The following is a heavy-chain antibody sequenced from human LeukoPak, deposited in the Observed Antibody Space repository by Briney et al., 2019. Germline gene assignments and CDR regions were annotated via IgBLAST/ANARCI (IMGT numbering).Heavy chain of an antibody. CDR2: IYPKSGGT. J-gene: IGHJ5*02. V-gene: IGHV1-2*02. Sequence: ASVTVSCKASGYTFADYYIHWVRQAPGQGLDWIGWIYPKSGGTNSAQKFQGRVTMTRDTSISTAYMELSRLKFDDTAVYYCARASTSGYRDWLDPWGQGTLVTVSS. CDR3: ARASTSGYRDWLDP. D-gene: IGHD3-9*01. CDR1: GYTFADYY.